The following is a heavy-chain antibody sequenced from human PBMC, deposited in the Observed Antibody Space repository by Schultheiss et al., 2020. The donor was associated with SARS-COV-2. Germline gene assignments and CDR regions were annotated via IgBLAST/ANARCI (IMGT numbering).Heavy chain of an antibody. Sequence: GGSLRLSCAASGFTFSSYAMSWVRQAPGKGLEWVSYISSSGSTIYYADSVKGRFTISRDNAKNSLYLQMNSLRAEDTAVYYCARVRAVGGIDAFDIWGQGTMVTVSS. CDR1: GFTFSSYA. J-gene: IGHJ3*02. CDR2: ISSSGSTI. D-gene: IGHD3-10*01. CDR3: ARVRAVGGIDAFDI. V-gene: IGHV3-48*04.